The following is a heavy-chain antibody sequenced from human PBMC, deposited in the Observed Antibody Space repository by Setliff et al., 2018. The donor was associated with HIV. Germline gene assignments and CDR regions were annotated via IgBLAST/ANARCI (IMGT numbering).Heavy chain of an antibody. D-gene: IGHD2-2*01. Sequence: SETLSLTCTVSGGSVGSSSYYWAWIRQPPGKGLEWIGSIYYTGNTKYNPSLESRVTFSIDTSENQFSLRLASVTAADTAIYYCARDDSIVLVPAIMRGDGFDFWGQGKMVTVSS. CDR1: GGSVGSSSYY. CDR3: ARDDSIVLVPAIMRGDGFDF. CDR2: IYYTGNT. J-gene: IGHJ3*01. V-gene: IGHV4-39*07.